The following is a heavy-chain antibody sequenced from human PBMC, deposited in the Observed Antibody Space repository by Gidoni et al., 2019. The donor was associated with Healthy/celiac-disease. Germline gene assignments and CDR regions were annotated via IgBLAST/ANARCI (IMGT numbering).Heavy chain of an antibody. V-gene: IGHV1-2*02. D-gene: IGHD3-22*01. CDR1: GYTFTGYY. J-gene: IGHJ3*02. CDR3: ASATGAYYYDSSGYWDDAFDI. Sequence: QVQLVQSGAEVKKPGASVKVSCKASGYTFTGYYMHGGRQAPGHGLEWMGWINPNSGGTNYAQKFQGRVTMTRDTSISTAYMELSRLRSDDTAVYYCASATGAYYYDSSGYWDDAFDIWGQGTMVTVSS. CDR2: INPNSGGT.